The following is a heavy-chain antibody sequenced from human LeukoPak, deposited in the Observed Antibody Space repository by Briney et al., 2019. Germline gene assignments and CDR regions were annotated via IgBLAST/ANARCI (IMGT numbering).Heavy chain of an antibody. CDR2: FDPEDGET. V-gene: IGHV1-24*01. CDR3: ARAVVAAEKFYYYYYMDV. D-gene: IGHD2-15*01. J-gene: IGHJ6*03. CDR1: GYTSTSYY. Sequence: ASVKVSCKASGYTSTSYYMHWVRQAPGKGLEWMGGFDPEDGETIYAQKFQGRVTMTEDTSTDTAYMELSRLRSDDTAVYYCARAVVAAEKFYYYYYMDVWGKGTTVTVSS.